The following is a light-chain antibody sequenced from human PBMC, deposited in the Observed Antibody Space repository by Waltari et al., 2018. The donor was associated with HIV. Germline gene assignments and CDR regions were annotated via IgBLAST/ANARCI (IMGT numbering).Light chain of an antibody. V-gene: IGKV1-5*03. Sequence: IQMTQSPSTLSASVGDRVTITCRASQNITNHLAWYQQKSGKAPKLLIYKASILELGVPSRFSGSGTGTEFSLTINSLQPADLAVYFCQQFQTFRTFGQGTKVE. J-gene: IGKJ1*01. CDR3: QQFQTFRT. CDR1: QNITNH. CDR2: KAS.